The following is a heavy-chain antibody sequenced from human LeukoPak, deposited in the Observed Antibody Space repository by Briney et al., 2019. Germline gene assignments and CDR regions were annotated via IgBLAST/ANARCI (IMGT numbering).Heavy chain of an antibody. D-gene: IGHD3-3*01. CDR3: ARILLYYDFWSGYYTWGTGEDYYYMDV. J-gene: IGHJ6*03. CDR2: IYYSGST. CDR1: GGSISSHY. Sequence: PSETLSLTCTASGGSISSHYWSWIRQPPGNGLEWIGYIYYSGSTNYNPSLKSRVTISVDTSKNQFSLKLSSVTAADTAVYYCARILLYYDFWSGYYTWGTGEDYYYMDVWGKGTTVTVSS. V-gene: IGHV4-59*11.